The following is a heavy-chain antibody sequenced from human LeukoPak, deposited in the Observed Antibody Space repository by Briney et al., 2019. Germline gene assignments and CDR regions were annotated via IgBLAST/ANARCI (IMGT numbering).Heavy chain of an antibody. D-gene: IGHD3-22*01. J-gene: IGHJ3*02. CDR3: ARAGGPSSGYCRKVSPDAFDI. CDR2: ISSSSSYI. CDR1: GFTFSSYS. Sequence: GGSLRLSCAASGFTFSSYSMNWVRQAPGKGLEWVSSISSSSSYIYYADSVKGRFTISRDNAKNSLYLQMNSLRAEDTAVYYCARAGGPSSGYCRKVSPDAFDIWGQGTMVTVSS. V-gene: IGHV3-21*01.